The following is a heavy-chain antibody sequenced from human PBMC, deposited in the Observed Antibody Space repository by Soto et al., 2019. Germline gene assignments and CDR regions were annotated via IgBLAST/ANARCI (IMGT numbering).Heavy chain of an antibody. CDR3: AAGYDILTGYYYFDY. D-gene: IGHD3-9*01. V-gene: IGHV1-58*01. CDR1: GFTFTSSA. CDR2: IVVGSGNT. J-gene: IGHJ4*02. Sequence: QMQLVQSGPEVKKPGTSVKVSCKASGFTFTSSAVQWVRQARGQRLEWIGWIVVGSGNTNYAQKFHERVTITRDMSISTAYMERRSLRSEDTAVYYCAAGYDILTGYYYFDYWGQGTLVTVSS.